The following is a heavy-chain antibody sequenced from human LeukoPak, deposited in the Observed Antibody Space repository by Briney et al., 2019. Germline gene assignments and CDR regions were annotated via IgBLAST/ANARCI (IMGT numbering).Heavy chain of an antibody. D-gene: IGHD3-10*01. J-gene: IGHJ6*02. CDR2: TKPDGSAE. CDR1: GFTFRNYW. V-gene: IGHV3-7*01. Sequence: GGSLRLSCAASGFTFRNYWMGWVRQAPGKGLEWVANTKPDGSAEYYADSVRGRFTTSRDNANNFLYLQMNRLRAEDTAVYYCAKDTVWFGELPYYGMDVWGQGTTVTVSS. CDR3: AKDTVWFGELPYYGMDV.